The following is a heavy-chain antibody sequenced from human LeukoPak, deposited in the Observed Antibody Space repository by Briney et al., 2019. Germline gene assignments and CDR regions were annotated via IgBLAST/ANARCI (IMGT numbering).Heavy chain of an antibody. D-gene: IGHD2-15*01. V-gene: IGHV3-23*01. CDR1: GFTFSSYA. Sequence: ESLRLSCAASGFTFSSYAMSWVRQAPGKGLEWVSAISGSGGSTYYADSVKGRFTISRDNSKSTLSLQMNSLRVEDTAVYYCAKAHCSGGSCPAASYFYGMDVWGQGTTVTVSS. J-gene: IGHJ6*02. CDR3: AKAHCSGGSCPAASYFYGMDV. CDR2: ISGSGGST.